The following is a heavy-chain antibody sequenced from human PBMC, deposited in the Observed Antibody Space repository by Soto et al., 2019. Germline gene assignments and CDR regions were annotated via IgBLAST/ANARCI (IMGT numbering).Heavy chain of an antibody. CDR3: ARGAGYYGSGSYNYYYYGMDV. CDR2: MNPNSGNT. D-gene: IGHD3-10*01. CDR1: GYTFTSYD. Sequence: QVQLVQSRAEVKKPGASVKVSCKASGYTFTSYDINWVRQATGQGLEWMGWMNPNSGNTGYAQKFQGRVTMTRNTSISTAYMELSSLRSEDTAVYYCARGAGYYGSGSYNYYYYGMDVWGQGTTVTVSS. V-gene: IGHV1-8*01. J-gene: IGHJ6*02.